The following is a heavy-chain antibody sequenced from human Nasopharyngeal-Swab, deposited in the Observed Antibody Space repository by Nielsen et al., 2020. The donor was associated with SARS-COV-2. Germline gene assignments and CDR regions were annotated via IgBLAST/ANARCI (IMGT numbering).Heavy chain of an antibody. V-gene: IGHV3-7*01. CDR1: GFTFSSYW. CDR3: SSAAGTFDY. J-gene: IGHJ4*02. CDR2: IKQDGSEK. D-gene: IGHD6-13*01. Sequence: GGSLRLSFAASGFTFSSYWMSWVRQAPGKGLEWVANIKQDGSEKYYVDSVKGRFTISRDNAKNSLYLQMNSLRAEDTAVYYCSSAAGTFDYWGQGTLVTVSS.